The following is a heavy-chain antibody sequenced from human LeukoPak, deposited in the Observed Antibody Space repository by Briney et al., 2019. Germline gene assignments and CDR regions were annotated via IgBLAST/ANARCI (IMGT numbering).Heavy chain of an antibody. Sequence: PGGSLRLSCAASGFTFSNYNMNWVRQAPGKGLEWISSISSSDSYIYYADSVKGRFTISRDNAKNSLYLQMNSLRAEDTAVYYCARGTYYYDSSGYSFDYWGQGTLVTVSS. J-gene: IGHJ4*02. CDR1: GFTFSNYN. CDR3: ARGTYYYDSSGYSFDY. CDR2: ISSSDSYI. D-gene: IGHD3-22*01. V-gene: IGHV3-21*01.